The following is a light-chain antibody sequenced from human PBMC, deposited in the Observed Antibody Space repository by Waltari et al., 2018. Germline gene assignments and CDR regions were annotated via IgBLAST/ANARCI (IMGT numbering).Light chain of an antibody. CDR3: QQYNSYSLLT. Sequence: DIQMTQSPSTLSASVGDRVTITCRASQRSSNWLAWYQQKPGKAPKLLIYKASTLESGVPSMFSGSGSGTEFTLTISSLQPDDFATYYYQQYNSYSLLTFGGGTKVEIK. V-gene: IGKV1-5*03. CDR1: QRSSNW. J-gene: IGKJ4*01. CDR2: KAS.